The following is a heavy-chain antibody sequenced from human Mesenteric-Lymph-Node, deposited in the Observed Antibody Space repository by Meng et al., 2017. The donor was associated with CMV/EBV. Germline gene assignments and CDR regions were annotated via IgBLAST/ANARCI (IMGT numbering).Heavy chain of an antibody. CDR3: AAGKSFGDY. CDR2: ISYDGRNK. J-gene: IGHJ4*02. D-gene: IGHD1-26*01. CDR1: GFSFSSYA. Sequence: LSCAASGFSFSSYAMYWVRQTPGKGLEWVAVISYDGRNKYYADSVKGRFTISRDTSKNTLYLEMNSLRADDTAVYFCAAGKSFGDYWGQGTLVTVSS. V-gene: IGHV3-30*04.